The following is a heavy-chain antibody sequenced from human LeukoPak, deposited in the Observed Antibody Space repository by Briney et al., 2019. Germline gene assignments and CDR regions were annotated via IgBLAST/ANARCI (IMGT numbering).Heavy chain of an antibody. D-gene: IGHD3-10*01. CDR1: GYTFTSYG. V-gene: IGHV1-18*01. Sequence: SVKVSCKASGYTFTSYGISWVRQAPGQGLEWMGWISAYNGNTNYAQKLQGRVTMTTDTSTSTAYIELRSLRSDDTAVYYCARADYYGSGSYDYWGQETLVTVSS. CDR3: ARADYYGSGSYDY. CDR2: ISAYNGNT. J-gene: IGHJ4*02.